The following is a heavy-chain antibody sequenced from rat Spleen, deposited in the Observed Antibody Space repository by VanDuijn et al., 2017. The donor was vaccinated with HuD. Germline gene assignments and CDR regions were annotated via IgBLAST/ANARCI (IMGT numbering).Heavy chain of an antibody. Sequence: EVQLVESDGGLVQPGRSLKLSCAASGFTFSDYYMAWVRQTPTQGLEWVASISSSGGSTYYRDSVKGRFTVSRDDAKSTLYLQMDSLRSEDTATYYCTTYGGLRNWFAYWGQGTLVTVSS. J-gene: IGHJ3*01. V-gene: IGHV5-27*01. CDR2: ISSSGGST. D-gene: IGHD4-1*01. CDR3: TTYGGLRNWFAY. CDR1: GFTFSDYY.